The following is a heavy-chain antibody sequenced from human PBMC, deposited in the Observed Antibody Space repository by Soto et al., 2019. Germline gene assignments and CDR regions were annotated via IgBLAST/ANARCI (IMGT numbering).Heavy chain of an antibody. Sequence: GGSLRLSCAASGFTFSSYAMHWVRQAPGKGLEWVAVISYDGSNKYYAESVKGRFTISRDNSKNTLSLQMNSLRAEDTAVYYCARASALDGYSYWYFDYWGQGTLVTVSS. D-gene: IGHD5-18*01. CDR3: ARASALDGYSYWYFDY. CDR2: ISYDGSNK. V-gene: IGHV3-30-3*01. J-gene: IGHJ4*02. CDR1: GFTFSSYA.